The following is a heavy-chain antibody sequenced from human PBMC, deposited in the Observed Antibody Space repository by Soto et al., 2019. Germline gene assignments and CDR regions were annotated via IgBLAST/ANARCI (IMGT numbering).Heavy chain of an antibody. V-gene: IGHV3-23*01. CDR2: ISGSGGST. D-gene: IGHD3-3*01. J-gene: IGHJ6*03. CDR3: AKGALRFLEVYYYYYYMDV. Sequence: HPGGSLRLSCAASGFTFSSYAMSWVRQAPGKGLEWVSAISGSGGSTYYADSVKGRFTISRDNSKNTLYLQMNSLRAEDTAVYYCAKGALRFLEVYYYYYYMDVWGKGTTVTVSS. CDR1: GFTFSSYA.